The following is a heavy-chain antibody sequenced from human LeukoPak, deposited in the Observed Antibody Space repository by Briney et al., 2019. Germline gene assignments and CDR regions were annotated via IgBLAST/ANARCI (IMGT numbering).Heavy chain of an antibody. J-gene: IGHJ4*02. CDR1: GFTFKTYS. Sequence: PGRPLRLSCAASGFTFKTYSMNWVRQAPGKGLEWVSSITPTSSKTHIYYADSVKGRFTISRDNSKSTLYLQMSSLRVEDTAIYYCAKKRIIVAVGNCFDCWGQGTLVTVSS. CDR3: AKKRIIVAVGNCFDC. D-gene: IGHD2-21*01. V-gene: IGHV3-21*04. CDR2: ITPTSSKTHI.